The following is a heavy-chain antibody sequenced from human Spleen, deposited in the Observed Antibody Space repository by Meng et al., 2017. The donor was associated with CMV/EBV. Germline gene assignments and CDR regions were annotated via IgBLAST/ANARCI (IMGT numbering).Heavy chain of an antibody. J-gene: IGHJ6*02. CDR1: GFTFSSYT. CDR3: ARGPPSLTTYYYYGMDV. CDR2: ISSSGSTI. Sequence: GESLKISCAASGFTFSSYTMNWVRQAPGKGLEWVSYISSSGSTIYYADSVKGRFTISRDNSKNTLYLQMNSLRAEDTAVYYCARGPPSLTTYYYYGMDVWGQGTTVTVSS. V-gene: IGHV3-48*01. D-gene: IGHD4/OR15-4a*01.